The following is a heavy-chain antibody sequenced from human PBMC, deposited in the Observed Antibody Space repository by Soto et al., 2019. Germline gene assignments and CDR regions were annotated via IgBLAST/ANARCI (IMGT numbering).Heavy chain of an antibody. CDR2: IRYDGSNT. Sequence: QVQLVESGGGVVQPGGSLRLSCAASGIIFTGFGMHWVRQAPGKGLEWVAVIRYDGSNTYYADSVKGRFTISRDNSKNRLYLQMNSLRAEDTAVYYCVRDGVGATVCFGYFDYWGQGALVTVSS. J-gene: IGHJ4*02. CDR1: GIIFTGFG. D-gene: IGHD1-26*01. V-gene: IGHV3-33*01. CDR3: VRDGVGATVCFGYFDY.